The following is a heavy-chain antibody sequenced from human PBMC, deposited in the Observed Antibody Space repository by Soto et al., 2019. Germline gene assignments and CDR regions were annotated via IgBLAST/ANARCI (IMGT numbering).Heavy chain of an antibody. V-gene: IGHV4-39*01. CDR1: GGSISSSSYY. CDR3: ARRDLYCSSTSCYRGGMDV. CDR2: IYYSGST. J-gene: IGHJ6*02. Sequence: TLSLTCTVSGGSISSSSYYWGWIRQPPGKGLEWIGSIYYSGSTYYNPSLKSRVTISVDTSKNQFSLKLSSVTAADTAVYYCARRDLYCSSTSCYRGGMDVWGQGTTVTVSS. D-gene: IGHD2-2*02.